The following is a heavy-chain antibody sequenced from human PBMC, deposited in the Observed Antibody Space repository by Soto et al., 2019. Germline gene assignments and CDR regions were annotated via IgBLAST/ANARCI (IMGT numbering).Heavy chain of an antibody. Sequence: EVQLVESGGGLVQPGGSLRLSCAASGFIFSYHYMDWVRQAPGKALEWVGRIRSKADSSTTEYAASVKGRFTISRDDSKNSMFLQMNSLKTEDTAVYYCVAPGGKIYPLNGFSIWGQGTMVTVAS. CDR1: GFIFSYHY. V-gene: IGHV3-72*01. CDR3: VAPGGKIYPLNGFSI. D-gene: IGHD2-8*01. CDR2: IRSKADSSTT. J-gene: IGHJ3*02.